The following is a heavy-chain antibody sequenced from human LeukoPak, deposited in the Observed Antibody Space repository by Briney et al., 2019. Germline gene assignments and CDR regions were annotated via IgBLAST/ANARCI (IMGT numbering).Heavy chain of an antibody. CDR2: ISSSSSYI. D-gene: IGHD3-3*01. CDR1: GLTFSSYS. CDR3: ARGLRFLEWLSFGAAEYFDY. Sequence: GGSLRLSCAASGLTFSSYSMNWVRQAPGKGLEWVSSISSSSSYIYYADSVKGRFTISRDNAKNSLYLQMNSLRAEDTAVYYCARGLRFLEWLSFGAAEYFDYWGQGTLVTVSS. V-gene: IGHV3-21*01. J-gene: IGHJ4*02.